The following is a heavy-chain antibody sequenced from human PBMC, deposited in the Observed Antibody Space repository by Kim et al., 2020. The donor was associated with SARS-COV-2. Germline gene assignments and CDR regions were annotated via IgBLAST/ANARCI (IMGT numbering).Heavy chain of an antibody. CDR3: VKEAAFTTIVVDYYFDY. CDR1: GFTFSNYG. J-gene: IGHJ4*02. V-gene: IGHV3-30*18. D-gene: IGHD3-22*01. CDR2: VSFEGRNT. Sequence: GGSLTVSCVASGFTFSNYGMHWVRQAPGKGLEWVGIVSFEGRNTYYAGSVAGRFSISRDNSKNTLYLQMNSLRTEDTALYYCVKEAAFTTIVVDYYFDYWGQGTLVTVSS.